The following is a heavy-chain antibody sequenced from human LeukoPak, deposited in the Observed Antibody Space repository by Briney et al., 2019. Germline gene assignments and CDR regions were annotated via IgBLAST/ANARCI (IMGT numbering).Heavy chain of an antibody. CDR2: ISGSGSSR. V-gene: IGHV3-23*01. Sequence: PGGSLRLSCAASGFIFSSYALTWVRQAPGKGLEWVSVISGSGSSRYYADSVKGRFTISRDNSKNTVFLQMNSLRVEDTAIYYCAKDLRPDGVYDFDYWGQGTLVTVSS. J-gene: IGHJ4*02. CDR3: AKDLRPDGVYDFDY. CDR1: GFIFSSYA. D-gene: IGHD5/OR15-5a*01.